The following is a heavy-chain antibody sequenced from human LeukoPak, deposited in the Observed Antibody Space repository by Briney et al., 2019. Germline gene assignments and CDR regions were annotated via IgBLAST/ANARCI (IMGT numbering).Heavy chain of an antibody. CDR1: GGSFSGYY. CDR2: INHSGST. V-gene: IGHV4-34*01. CDR3: AIDYGDSGFPDY. Sequence: SETRSLTCAVYGGSFSGYYWSWIRQPPGKGLEWIGEINHSGSTNYNPSLKNRVTISVDTSKNQFSLKLSSVTAADTAVYYCAIDYGDSGFPDYWGQGTLVTVSS. D-gene: IGHD4-17*01. J-gene: IGHJ4*02.